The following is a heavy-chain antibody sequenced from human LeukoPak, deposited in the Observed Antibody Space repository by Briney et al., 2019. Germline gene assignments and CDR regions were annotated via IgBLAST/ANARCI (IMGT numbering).Heavy chain of an antibody. CDR2: IYYSGST. CDR1: GGSISSYY. J-gene: IGHJ4*02. V-gene: IGHV4-59*01. CDR3: ARSYGSGRGGGPLFDY. D-gene: IGHD3-10*01. Sequence: SETLSLTCTVSGGSISSYYWSWIRQPPGKGLEWIGYIYYSGSTNYNPSLKSRVTISVDTSKNQFSLKLSSVTAADTAAYYCARSYGSGRGGGPLFDYWGQGTLVTVSS.